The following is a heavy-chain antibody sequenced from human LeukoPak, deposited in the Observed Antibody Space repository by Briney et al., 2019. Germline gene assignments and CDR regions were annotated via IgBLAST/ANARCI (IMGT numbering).Heavy chain of an antibody. CDR2: ISGSGGST. V-gene: IGHV3-23*01. CDR1: GVTFSSYA. Sequence: PGGSLRLSCAASGVTFSSYAMSWVRQAPGKGLEWVSAISGSGGSTYYADSVKGRFTISRDNSKNTLYLQMNSLRAEDTAVYYCAKDTKELLGYFDYWGQGTLVTVSS. J-gene: IGHJ4*02. CDR3: AKDTKELLGYFDY. D-gene: IGHD1-26*01.